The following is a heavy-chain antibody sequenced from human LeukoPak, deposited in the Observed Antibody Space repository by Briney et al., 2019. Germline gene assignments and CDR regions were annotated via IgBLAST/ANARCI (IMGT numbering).Heavy chain of an antibody. V-gene: IGHV3-7*01. CDR2: IKQDGSEK. CDR3: ARPLESGYYPFDY. Sequence: PGGSLRLSCAASGFTFSSYWMSWVRQAPGKGLEWVANIKQDGSEKYYVDSVKGRFTISRDNAKNSLYLQMNSLRAEDTAVYYCARPLESGYYPFDYWGQGTLVTVSS. J-gene: IGHJ4*02. D-gene: IGHD3-22*01. CDR1: GFTFSSYW.